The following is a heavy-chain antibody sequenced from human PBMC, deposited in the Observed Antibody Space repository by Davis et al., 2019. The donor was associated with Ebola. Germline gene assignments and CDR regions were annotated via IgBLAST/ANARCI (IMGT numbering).Heavy chain of an antibody. V-gene: IGHV4-59*01. Sequence: MPSETLSLTCTVSGGSISSYYWSWIRQPPGKGLERIGYIYYSGSTNYNPSLKSRVTISVDTSKNQFSLKLSSVTAADTAVYYCARGGITMVRGVTRNWFDPWGQGTLVTVSS. CDR3: ARGGITMVRGVTRNWFDP. CDR2: IYYSGST. D-gene: IGHD3-10*01. CDR1: GGSISSYY. J-gene: IGHJ5*02.